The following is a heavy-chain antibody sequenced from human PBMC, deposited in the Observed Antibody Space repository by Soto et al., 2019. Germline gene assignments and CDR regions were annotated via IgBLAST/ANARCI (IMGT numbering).Heavy chain of an antibody. D-gene: IGHD5-18*01. V-gene: IGHV3-23*01. CDR3: APQGDTAAALEY. Sequence: HPGGSLRLSCAASGFTFSSYAMSWVRQAPGKGLEWVSGISGSGLSTYYADSVKGRFTISRDNSKSTSYLQMNSLRADDTAIYYCAPQGDTAAALEYWGQGTLVTVSS. CDR2: ISGSGLST. CDR1: GFTFSSYA. J-gene: IGHJ4*02.